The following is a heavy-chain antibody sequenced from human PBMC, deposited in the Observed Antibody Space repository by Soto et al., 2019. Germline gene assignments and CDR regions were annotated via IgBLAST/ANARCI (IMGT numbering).Heavy chain of an antibody. V-gene: IGHV1-18*01. CDR2: ISTYNGNT. CDR3: ARERGLTVSTLHGY. CDR1: GYTFSSYG. D-gene: IGHD3-16*01. Sequence: QVQLVQSGAEVEKPGASVNVSCKASGYTFSSYGINWVRQAPGEGLEWMGRISTYNGNTKYSPKFQGRVTMTTDTSTSTVYMELRSLRSDDTAVYYCARERGLTVSTLHGYWGQGTLVTVSS. J-gene: IGHJ4*02.